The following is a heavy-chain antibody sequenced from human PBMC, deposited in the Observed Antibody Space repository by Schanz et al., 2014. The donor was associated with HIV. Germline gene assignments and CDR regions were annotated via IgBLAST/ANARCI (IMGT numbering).Heavy chain of an antibody. J-gene: IGHJ4*02. CDR1: GFTFSSYW. D-gene: IGHD3-22*01. V-gene: IGHV3-74*02. CDR3: ARGATTYSSGYYYPDY. CDR2: INSDGSST. Sequence: VQLVESGGGVVQPGRSLRLSCAASGFTFSSYWMHWVRQAPGKGLVWVSRINSDGSSTSYADSVKGRFTISRDNAKNTLYLQMNSLRAEDTAVYYCARGATTYSSGYYYPDYWGQGTLVTVSS.